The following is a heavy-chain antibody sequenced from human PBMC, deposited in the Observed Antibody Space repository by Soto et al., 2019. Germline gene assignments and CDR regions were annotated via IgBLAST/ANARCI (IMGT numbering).Heavy chain of an antibody. CDR2: IWDDGSNK. J-gene: IGHJ4*01. CDR1: GFTFSSYG. V-gene: IGHV3-33*01. Sequence: QVQLVESGGGVVQPGRSLRLSCAASGFTFSSYGMHWVRQAPGKGPEWVAVIWDDGSNKYYADSVKGRFTISRDNSKNTLYLQMSSLRAEDTLVYYCARDPLAYYYDSSGSTYFDYWGHGTLVTVSS. D-gene: IGHD3-22*01. CDR3: ARDPLAYYYDSSGSTYFDY.